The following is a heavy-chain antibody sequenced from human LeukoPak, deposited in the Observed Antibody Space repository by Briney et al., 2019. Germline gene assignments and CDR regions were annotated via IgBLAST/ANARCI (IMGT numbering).Heavy chain of an antibody. CDR2: ISSSSSTI. D-gene: IGHD3-22*01. J-gene: IGHJ4*02. CDR3: ARLQRSITMIVVLKGWYYFDY. V-gene: IGHV3-48*04. Sequence: GGSLRLSCAASGSTFSSYSMNWVRQAPGKGLEWVSYISSSSSTIYYADSVKGRFTISRDNAKNSLYLQMNSLRAEDTAVYYCARLQRSITMIVVLKGWYYFDYWGQGTLVTVSS. CDR1: GSTFSSYS.